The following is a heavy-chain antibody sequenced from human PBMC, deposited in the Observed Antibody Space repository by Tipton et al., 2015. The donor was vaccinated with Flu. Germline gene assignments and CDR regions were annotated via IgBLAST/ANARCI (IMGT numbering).Heavy chain of an antibody. CDR2: IKQDGSEK. V-gene: IGHV3-7*01. J-gene: IGHJ6*02. Sequence: SLRLSCAASGFTFSSYWMSWVRQAPGKGLEWVANIKQDGSEKNYVDSVKGRFTISRDNAKNSLYLQMNSLRAGDTAVYYCARAGWWYPYYYGMDVWGQGTTVTVSS. D-gene: IGHD2-15*01. CDR3: ARAGWWYPYYYGMDV. CDR1: GFTFSSYW.